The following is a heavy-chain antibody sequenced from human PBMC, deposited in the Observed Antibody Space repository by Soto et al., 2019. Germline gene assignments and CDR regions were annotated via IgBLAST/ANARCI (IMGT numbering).Heavy chain of an antibody. CDR2: IGGRGNSA. V-gene: IGHV3-23*01. D-gene: IGHD5-12*01. CDR1: VFICTNYA. Sequence: PRWSLRLSCSASVFICTNYAMNWVRQAPGKGLEWVSVIGGRGNSAYYADSVQGRFTISRDNSKNTLSLQMSSLTADDTAIYYCVREGRGSFDFWGRGTMVTVSS. J-gene: IGHJ3*01. CDR3: VREGRGSFDF.